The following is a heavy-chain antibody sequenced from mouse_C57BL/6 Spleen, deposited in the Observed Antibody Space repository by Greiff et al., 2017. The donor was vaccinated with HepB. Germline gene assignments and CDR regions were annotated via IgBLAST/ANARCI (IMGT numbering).Heavy chain of an antibody. Sequence: EVKLVESGGGLVQPKGSLKLSCAASGFSFNTYAMNWVRQAPGKGLEWVARIRSKSNNYATYYADSVKDRFTISRDDSESMLYLQMNNLKTEDTAMYYCVRQDGSSPYWYFDVWGTGTTVTVSS. CDR3: VRQDGSSPYWYFDV. V-gene: IGHV10-1*01. D-gene: IGHD1-1*01. CDR1: GFSFNTYA. J-gene: IGHJ1*03. CDR2: IRSKSNNYAT.